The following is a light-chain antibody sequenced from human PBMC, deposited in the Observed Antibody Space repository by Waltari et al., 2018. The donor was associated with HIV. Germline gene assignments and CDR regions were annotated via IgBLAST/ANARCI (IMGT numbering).Light chain of an antibody. V-gene: IGLV2-8*01. J-gene: IGLJ2*01. Sequence: QSALTQPPSASGSPGQSFTIPSPGPTTNAPTSNSVSWYQQHPGEAPKILIYEVNKRPSGVPDRFSGSKSGNTASLTVSGLQADDEADYYCTSYEGKNNLVFGGGTKLTVL. CDR1: TTNAPTSNS. CDR2: EVN. CDR3: TSYEGKNNLV.